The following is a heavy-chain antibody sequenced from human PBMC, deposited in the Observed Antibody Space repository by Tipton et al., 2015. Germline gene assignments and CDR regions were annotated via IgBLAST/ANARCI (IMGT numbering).Heavy chain of an antibody. D-gene: IGHD6-19*01. V-gene: IGHV1-18*01. J-gene: IGHJ4*02. Sequence: QSGPEVKKPGASVKVSCKASGYTFTSYGISWVRQAPGQGLEWMGWISAYHGNTNYAQKLQGRVTMTTDTSTSTAYMELRSLRSDDAAVYYCARDRKAVAGTGGLNVDHWCQGPLVTVSS. CDR2: ISAYHGNT. CDR1: GYTFTSYG. CDR3: ARDRKAVAGTGGLNVDH.